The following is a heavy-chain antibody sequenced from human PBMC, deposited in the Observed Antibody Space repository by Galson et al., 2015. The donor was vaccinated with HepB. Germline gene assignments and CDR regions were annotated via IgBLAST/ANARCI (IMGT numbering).Heavy chain of an antibody. V-gene: IGHV3-33*01. D-gene: IGHD3-10*01. CDR2: IWYDGSNK. CDR1: GFTFSRYG. Sequence: SLRLSCAASGFTFSRYGMHWVRQAPGKGLEWVAVIWYDGSNKYYADSVKGRFTISRDNSKNTLYLQMNSLRAEDTAVYYCARDSSAPITMVRGVMGDDAFDIWGQGTMVTVSS. J-gene: IGHJ3*02. CDR3: ARDSSAPITMVRGVMGDDAFDI.